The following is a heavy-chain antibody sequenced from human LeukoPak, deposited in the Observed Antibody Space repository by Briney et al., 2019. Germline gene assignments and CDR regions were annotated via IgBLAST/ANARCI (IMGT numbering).Heavy chain of an antibody. CDR3: AKDIGLDIVVVVAAATGAFDI. Sequence: ASVKVSCKASGYTFTSYYMHWVRQAPGQGLEWMGIINPSGGSTSYAQKFQGRVTMTRDTSTSTVYMELSSLRAEDTALYYCAKDIGLDIVVVVAAATGAFDIWGQGTMVTVSS. D-gene: IGHD2-15*01. J-gene: IGHJ3*02. V-gene: IGHV1-46*01. CDR1: GYTFTSYY. CDR2: INPSGGST.